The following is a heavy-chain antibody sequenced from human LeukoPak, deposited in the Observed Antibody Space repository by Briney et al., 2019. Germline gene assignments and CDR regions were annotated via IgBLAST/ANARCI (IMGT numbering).Heavy chain of an antibody. D-gene: IGHD7-27*01. J-gene: IGHJ4*02. CDR3: ARDLYAGEDY. CDR1: GFTFSSYA. Sequence: PGGSLRLSCAASGFTFSSYAMHWVRQAPGKGLEWVAVISYDGSNKYYADSVKGRFTISRDNSKNTLYLQMNSLRAEDTAVYYCARDLYAGEDYWGQGTLVTVSS. V-gene: IGHV3-30*01. CDR2: ISYDGSNK.